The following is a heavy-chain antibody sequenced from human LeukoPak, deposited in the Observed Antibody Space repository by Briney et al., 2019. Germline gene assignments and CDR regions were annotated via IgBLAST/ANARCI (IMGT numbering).Heavy chain of an antibody. CDR2: INSDGSIT. CDR1: GFTFSSHW. J-gene: IGHJ4*02. V-gene: IGHV3-74*01. CDR3: ARDYNWNPPDY. D-gene: IGHD1-1*01. Sequence: GGSLRLSCAASGFTFSSHWVHWVRQAPGKGLVWVSRINSDGSITTYADSAQGRFTISRDNAKNTLYLQMNSLRVEDTAVYYCARDYNWNPPDYWGQGTLVTVSS.